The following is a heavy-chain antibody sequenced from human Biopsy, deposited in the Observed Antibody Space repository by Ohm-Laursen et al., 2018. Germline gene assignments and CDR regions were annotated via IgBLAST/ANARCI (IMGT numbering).Heavy chain of an antibody. Sequence: SDTLSLTCNVSGDSISIYYWSWIRQPPGKGLEWIGNFYYSGSTNYNPSLKSRITMSLDRSKSQVSLRMNSVTAADTAVYYCARARIKTSGVLIPETYYFDSWGHGTLVTVSS. CDR2: FYYSGST. V-gene: IGHV4-59*07. J-gene: IGHJ4*01. CDR3: ARARIKTSGVLIPETYYFDS. CDR1: GDSISIYY. D-gene: IGHD3-3*01.